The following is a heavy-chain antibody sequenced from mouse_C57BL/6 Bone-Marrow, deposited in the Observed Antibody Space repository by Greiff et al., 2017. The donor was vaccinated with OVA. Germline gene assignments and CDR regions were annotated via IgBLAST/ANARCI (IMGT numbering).Heavy chain of an antibody. CDR3: ARSGGWFAY. D-gene: IGHD3-1*01. CDR1: GYTFTSYW. J-gene: IGHJ3*01. Sequence: QVQLQQPGAELVKPGASVKLSCKASGYTFTSYWMHWVKQRPGHGLEWIGMIHPNSGSTNYNEKFKSKATLTVDKSSSTAYMQLSSLTSEESAVYYCARSGGWFAYWGQGTLVTVSA. CDR2: IHPNSGST. V-gene: IGHV1-64*01.